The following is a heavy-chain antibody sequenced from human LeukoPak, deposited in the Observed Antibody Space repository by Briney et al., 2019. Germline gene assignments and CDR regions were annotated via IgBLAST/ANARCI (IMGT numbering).Heavy chain of an antibody. J-gene: IGHJ4*02. CDR1: GGSLSSYY. D-gene: IGHD3-22*01. CDR3: ARGSYYYDSSGYSAFDY. CDR2: IYYSGCT. V-gene: IGHV4-59*01. Sequence: AETLSLTCTVSGGSLSSYYWSWVRQPPGKGLEWVGYIYYSGCTNYNPSLTSRVAIYDDTPKNLFSLKLSSVTAADTAVYYCARGSYYYDSSGYSAFDYWGQGTLVTVSS.